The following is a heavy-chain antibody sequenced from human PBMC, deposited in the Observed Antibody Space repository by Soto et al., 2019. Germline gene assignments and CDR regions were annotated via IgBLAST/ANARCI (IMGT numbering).Heavy chain of an antibody. D-gene: IGHD1-20*01. CDR3: VTPRFDY. V-gene: IGHV3-7*03. CDR1: GFALSTYW. Sequence: PGGSLRLSCAASGFALSTYWMTWVRQAPGKGLEWVANINEDGSEKYHVDSVKGRLIVSRDNAKNSLYLQMNSLRVEDTAMYYCVTPRFDYWGQGTLVTVSS. J-gene: IGHJ4*02. CDR2: INEDGSEK.